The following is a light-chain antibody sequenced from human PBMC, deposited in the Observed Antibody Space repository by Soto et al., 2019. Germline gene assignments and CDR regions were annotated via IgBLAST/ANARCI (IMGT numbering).Light chain of an antibody. CDR2: TSN. V-gene: IGLV1-44*01. CDR3: AAWDDSLNGVV. J-gene: IGLJ2*01. CDR1: SSNIGSNT. Sequence: QSVLTQPPSASGTPGQRVTISCSGSSSNIGSNTVNWYKQFPGTAPKLLIHTSNQRPSGVSDRISGSKSGTSASLAISGLQSEDEADYYCAAWDDSLNGVVFGGGTKL.